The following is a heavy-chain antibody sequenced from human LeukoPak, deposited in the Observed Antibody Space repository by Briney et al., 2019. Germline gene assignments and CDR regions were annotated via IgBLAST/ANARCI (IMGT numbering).Heavy chain of an antibody. CDR2: INPYNGNT. V-gene: IGHV1-18*01. CDR1: GYTFTSYG. Sequence: ASMRVSCKASGYTFTSYGINWVRQAPGQGLEWMGWINPYNGNTNYARKFQGRVTMTTETSTNTAYMELRSLRSDDTAFYYCARDSLYCGGDCYSPPHDAFDIWGQGTMVT. CDR3: ARDSLYCGGDCYSPPHDAFDI. D-gene: IGHD2-21*02. J-gene: IGHJ3*02.